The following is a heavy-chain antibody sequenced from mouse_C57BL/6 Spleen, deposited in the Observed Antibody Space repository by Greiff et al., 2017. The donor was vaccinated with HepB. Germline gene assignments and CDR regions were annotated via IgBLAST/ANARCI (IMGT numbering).Heavy chain of an antibody. J-gene: IGHJ4*01. CDR2: ISDGGSYT. CDR3: ARDSHITTVVATDYYAMDY. CDR1: EFTFSSYA. V-gene: IGHV5-4*01. D-gene: IGHD1-1*01. Sequence: EVKLMESGGGLVKPGGSLKLSCAASEFTFSSYAMSWVRQTPEKRLEWVATISDGGSYTYYPDNVKGRFTISRDNAKNNLYLQMSHLKSEDTAMYYCARDSHITTVVATDYYAMDYWGQGTSVTVSS.